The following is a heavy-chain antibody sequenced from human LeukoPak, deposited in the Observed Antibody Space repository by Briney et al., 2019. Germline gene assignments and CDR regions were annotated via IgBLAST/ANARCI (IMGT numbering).Heavy chain of an antibody. J-gene: IGHJ4*02. D-gene: IGHD5/OR15-5a*01. V-gene: IGHV3-7*01. CDR3: ARHSTWRYFDY. Sequence: PGGSLRLSCAGSGFTFSSSWMTWVRQAPGKGLEWVANIKKDGTEKYYVDSVKGRFTISRDNAKNSLYLQMNSLRAEDTAVYYCARHSTWRYFDYWGQGTLVTVSS. CDR2: IKKDGTEK. CDR1: GFTFSSSW.